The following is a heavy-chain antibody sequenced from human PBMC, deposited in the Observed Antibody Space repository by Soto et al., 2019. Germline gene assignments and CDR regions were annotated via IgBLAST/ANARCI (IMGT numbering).Heavy chain of an antibody. D-gene: IGHD1-1*01. J-gene: IGHJ6*02. CDR2: ISAHNGNK. CDR3: ARGLQSYFGMDV. CDR1: GYTFTNYD. V-gene: IGHV1-18*01. Sequence: ASVKVPCKASGYTFTNYDISWVRQAPGQGLEWMAWISAHNGNKNYAEKFQGRVTMTTDTSTSTAYMEVRSLRSDDTAVYYCARGLQSYFGMDVWGQGTTVTVSS.